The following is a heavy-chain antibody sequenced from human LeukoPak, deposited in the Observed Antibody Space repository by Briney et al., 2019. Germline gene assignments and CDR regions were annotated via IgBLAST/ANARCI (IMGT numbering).Heavy chain of an antibody. V-gene: IGHV4-59*01. J-gene: IGHJ4*02. Sequence: SETLSLTCTVSGGSISSYHWSWIRQPPGKGLEWIGYIYYSGSTNYNPSLKSRVTISVDTSKNQFSLKLSSVTAADTAVYYCARDSLGYFDYWGQGTLVTVSS. CDR3: ARDSLGYFDY. CDR2: IYYSGST. CDR1: GGSISSYH.